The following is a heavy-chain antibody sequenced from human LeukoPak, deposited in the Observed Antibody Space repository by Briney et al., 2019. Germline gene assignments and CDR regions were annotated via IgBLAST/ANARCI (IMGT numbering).Heavy chain of an antibody. Sequence: PGGSLRLSCAASGFTFDDYAMHWVRQAPGKGLEWVSGISWNSGSIGYADSVKGRFTISRDNAKNSLYLQMNSLRAEDTAVYYCARDRGPPDYYYYGMDVWGQGTTVTVSS. CDR1: GFTFDDYA. D-gene: IGHD3-10*01. CDR3: ARDRGPPDYYYYGMDV. V-gene: IGHV3-9*01. CDR2: ISWNSGSI. J-gene: IGHJ6*02.